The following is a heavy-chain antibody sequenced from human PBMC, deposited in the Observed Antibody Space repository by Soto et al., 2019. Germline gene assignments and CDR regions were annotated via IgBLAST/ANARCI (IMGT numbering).Heavy chain of an antibody. CDR3: ARDGDVVVPAAYLRGPRWFDP. V-gene: IGHV4-4*02. J-gene: IGHJ5*02. CDR2: IYHSGST. CDR1: GGSISSSNW. D-gene: IGHD2-2*01. Sequence: PSETLSLTCAVSGGSISSSNWRSWVRQPPGKGLEWIGEIYHSGSTNYNPSLKSRVTISVDKSKNQFSLKLSSVTAADTAVYYCARDGDVVVPAAYLRGPRWFDPSGQVSLGTVST.